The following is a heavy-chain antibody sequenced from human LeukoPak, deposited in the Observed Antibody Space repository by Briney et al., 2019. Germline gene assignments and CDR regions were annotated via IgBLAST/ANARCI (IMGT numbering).Heavy chain of an antibody. J-gene: IGHJ3*02. CDR2: IDWDDDK. CDR3: ARMRPGTDSAFDI. V-gene: IGHV2-70*11. CDR1: GFSLSTSGMC. Sequence: SGPALVKPTQTLTLTCTFSGFSLSTSGMCVSWIRQPQEKALEWLARIDWDDDKYYSTSLKTRLTISKDTSKNQVILTMTNMDPVDTASYYCARMRPGTDSAFDIWGQGTMVTVSS.